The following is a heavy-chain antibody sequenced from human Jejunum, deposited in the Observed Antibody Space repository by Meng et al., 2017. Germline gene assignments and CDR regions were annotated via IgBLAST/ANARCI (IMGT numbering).Heavy chain of an antibody. CDR1: GFTFSSYA. CDR3: ARDGWGSSGWYDY. J-gene: IGHJ4*02. CDR2: ISYDGSYK. D-gene: IGHD6-19*01. V-gene: IGHV3-30-3*01. Sequence: QVQLVESGGGVVQPGRSLRLTCAASGFTFSSYAMYWVRQAPGTGLEWVAVISYDGSYKHYPDSVKGRFTISRDNSKNTLYLQMNSLRAEDTAVYYCARDGWGSSGWYDYWGQGTLVTVSS.